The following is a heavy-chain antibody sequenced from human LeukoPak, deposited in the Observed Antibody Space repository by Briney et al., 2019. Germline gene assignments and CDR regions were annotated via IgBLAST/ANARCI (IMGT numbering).Heavy chain of an antibody. Sequence: ASVKVSCKASGYTFTGYYIHWVRQAPGQGLEWMGWINPNNGVTSYAQRFRGRVTMTRDTSISTAYMELSGLRSDDTAVYYCARVPCITTGCSAINWFDPWGQGTLVTVSS. CDR1: GYTFTGYY. CDR2: INPNNGVT. CDR3: ARVPCITTGCSAINWFDP. V-gene: IGHV1-2*02. J-gene: IGHJ5*02. D-gene: IGHD2-2*01.